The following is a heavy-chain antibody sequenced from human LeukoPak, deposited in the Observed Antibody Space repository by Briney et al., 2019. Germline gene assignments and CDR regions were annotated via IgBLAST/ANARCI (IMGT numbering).Heavy chain of an antibody. D-gene: IGHD1-26*01. CDR3: ARDVGASNFDY. V-gene: IGHV4-34*01. Sequence: ETLSLTCAVYGGSFSGYYWSWIRQPPGKGLEWIGEINHSGSTNYNPSLKSRVTISVDTSKNQFSLKLSSVTAADTAVYYCARDVGASNFDYWGQGILVTVSS. J-gene: IGHJ4*02. CDR2: INHSGST. CDR1: GGSFSGYY.